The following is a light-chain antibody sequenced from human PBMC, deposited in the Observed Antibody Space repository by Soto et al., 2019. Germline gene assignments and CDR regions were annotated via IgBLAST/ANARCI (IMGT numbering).Light chain of an antibody. J-gene: IGLJ1*01. CDR3: TSYAGSNNFCV. CDR1: SSDVGGYDY. CDR2: EVN. V-gene: IGLV2-8*01. Sequence: QSALTQPPSASGSPGQSVTISCIGTSSDVGGYDYVSWYQQHPGKVPKVIIYEVNKRPSGVPDRFSGSKSGNTASLTVSGLQAEDEADYYCTSYAGSNNFCVFGTGTKLTVL.